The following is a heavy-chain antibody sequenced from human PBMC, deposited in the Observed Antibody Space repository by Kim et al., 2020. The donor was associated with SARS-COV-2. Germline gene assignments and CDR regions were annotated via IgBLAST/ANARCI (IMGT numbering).Heavy chain of an antibody. Sequence: GGSLRLSCAASGFTFSSYGMHWVRQAPGKGLEWVAVIWYDGSNKYYADSVKGRFTISRDNSKNTLYLQMNSLRAEDTAVYYCASPHYGSGVGQIDYWGQGTLVTVSS. V-gene: IGHV3-33*01. CDR2: IWYDGSNK. D-gene: IGHD3-10*01. J-gene: IGHJ4*02. CDR3: ASPHYGSGVGQIDY. CDR1: GFTFSSYG.